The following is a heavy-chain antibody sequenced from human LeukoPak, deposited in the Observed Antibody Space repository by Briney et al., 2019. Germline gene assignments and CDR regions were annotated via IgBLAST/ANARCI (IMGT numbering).Heavy chain of an antibody. Sequence: SETLSLTCAVYGGSFSGYYWSWLRQPPGKGLEWIGEINHSGRTNYNPSLKSRVTISVDTSKNQFSLKLSSVTAADTAVYYCASVRYSGYVDYWGQGTLVTVSS. V-gene: IGHV4-34*01. J-gene: IGHJ4*02. D-gene: IGHD5-12*01. CDR2: INHSGRT. CDR3: ASVRYSGYVDY. CDR1: GGSFSGYY.